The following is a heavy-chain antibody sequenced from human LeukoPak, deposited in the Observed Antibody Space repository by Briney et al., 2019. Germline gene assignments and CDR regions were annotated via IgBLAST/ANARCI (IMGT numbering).Heavy chain of an antibody. CDR3: ARGQWELQY. CDR2: ISWNSGNI. J-gene: IGHJ4*02. V-gene: IGHV3-9*01. CDR1: GFTFDDYA. Sequence: GGSLRLSCAASGFTFDDYAMHWVRQAPGKGLEWVSGISWNSGNIGYADSVKGRFTISRDNAKNSLYLQMNSLRAEDTALYYCARGQWELQYWGQGTLVTVSS. D-gene: IGHD1-26*01.